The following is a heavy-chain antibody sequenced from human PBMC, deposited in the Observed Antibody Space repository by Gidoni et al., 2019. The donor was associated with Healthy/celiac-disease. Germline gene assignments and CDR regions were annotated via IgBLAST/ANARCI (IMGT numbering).Heavy chain of an antibody. CDR2: ISGSGGST. J-gene: IGHJ4*02. CDR3: AKGTRGY. Sequence: GLEWVSAISGSGGSTYYADSVKGRFTISRDNSKNTLYLQMNSLRAEDTAVYYCAKGTRGYWGQGTLVTVSS. V-gene: IGHV3-23*01. D-gene: IGHD1-1*01.